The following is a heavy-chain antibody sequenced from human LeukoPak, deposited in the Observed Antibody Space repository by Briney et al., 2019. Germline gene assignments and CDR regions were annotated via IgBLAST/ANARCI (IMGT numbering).Heavy chain of an antibody. D-gene: IGHD6-13*01. CDR1: GFTFSSYS. CDR3: ARGGQQLSYYYYYGMDV. V-gene: IGHV3-21*01. CDR2: ISSSSYI. J-gene: IGHJ6*02. Sequence: GGSLRLSCAASGFTFSSYSMNWVRQAPGKGLEWVSSISSSSYIYYADSVKGRFTISRDNAKNSLYLQMNSLRAEDTAVYYCARGGQQLSYYYYYGMDVWGQGTTVTVSS.